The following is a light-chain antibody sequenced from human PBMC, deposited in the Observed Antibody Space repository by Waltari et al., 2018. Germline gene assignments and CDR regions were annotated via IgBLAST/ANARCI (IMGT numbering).Light chain of an antibody. V-gene: IGLV3-21*02. CDR3: QVWDPNSDRQV. J-gene: IGLJ2*01. CDR1: NIRSKN. CDR2: DDS. Sequence: SYVVTQPPSVSVAPGQTATITCEGDNIRSKNVNWYQQEPGQAPVVVVYDDSDRPSGIPERFSGSNPGNTATLTISRVEAGDEADYYCQVWDPNSDRQVFGGGTKLTVL.